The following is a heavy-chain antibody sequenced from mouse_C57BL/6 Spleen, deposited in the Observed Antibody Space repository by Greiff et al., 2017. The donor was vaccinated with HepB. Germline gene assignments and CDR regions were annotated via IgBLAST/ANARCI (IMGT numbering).Heavy chain of an antibody. J-gene: IGHJ1*03. V-gene: IGHV5-4*01. CDR3: ARDPSRFDV. Sequence: EVKLMESGGGLVKPGGSLKLSCAASGFTFSSYAMSWVRQTPEKRLEWVATISDGGSYTYYPDNVKGRFTISRDNAKNNLYLQMSHLKSEDTAMYYCARDPSRFDVWGTGTTVTVSS. CDR1: GFTFSSYA. CDR2: ISDGGSYT.